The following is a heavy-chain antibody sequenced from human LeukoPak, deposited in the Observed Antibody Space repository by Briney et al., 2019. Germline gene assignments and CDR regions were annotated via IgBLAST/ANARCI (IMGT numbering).Heavy chain of an antibody. CDR3: AKASSGWDGAYYYYMDV. J-gene: IGHJ6*03. CDR2: INSDAITI. D-gene: IGHD6-19*01. V-gene: IGHV3-74*01. Sequence: GGSLRLSCAASGFTFSSYWMHWVRQAPGKGLVWVSRINSDAITISYADSVKGRFTISRDNAKNTLYLQMNSLRAEDTAVYYCAKASSGWDGAYYYYMDVWGKGTTVTVSS. CDR1: GFTFSSYW.